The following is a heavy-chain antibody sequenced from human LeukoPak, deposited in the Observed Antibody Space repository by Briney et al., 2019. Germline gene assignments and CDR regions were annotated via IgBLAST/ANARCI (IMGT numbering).Heavy chain of an antibody. D-gene: IGHD2-21*02. CDR3: ARHAYCGGDCFGGAFEI. Sequence: SVKVSCKASGGTFSSYAISWVRQAPGQGLEWMGGIIPIFGTANYAQKFQGRVTITADESTSTAYMELSSLRSEDTAVYYCARHAYCGGDCFGGAFEIWGQGTMVTVSS. CDR2: IIPIFGTA. V-gene: IGHV1-69*01. CDR1: GGTFSSYA. J-gene: IGHJ3*02.